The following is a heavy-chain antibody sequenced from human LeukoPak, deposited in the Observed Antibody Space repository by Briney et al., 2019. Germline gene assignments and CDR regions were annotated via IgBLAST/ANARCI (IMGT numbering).Heavy chain of an antibody. Sequence: GGSLRLSCAASGFTFSSWMSWVRQAPGRGLEWVANIKQDGSEEVCVGSVKGRFTISRDNAKNSLFLQMNTLRAEDTAVYYCARDPYSSTWSYGMDVWGQGTTVTVSS. CDR2: IKQDGSEE. CDR1: GFTFSSW. CDR3: ARDPYSSTWSYGMDV. D-gene: IGHD6-6*01. V-gene: IGHV3-7*05. J-gene: IGHJ6*02.